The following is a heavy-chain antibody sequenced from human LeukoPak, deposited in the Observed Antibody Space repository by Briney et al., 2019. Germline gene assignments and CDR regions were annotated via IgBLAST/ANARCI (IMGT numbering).Heavy chain of an antibody. CDR2: IKSKTDGGTT. CDR3: TTHSTVSYYYYYYYMDV. D-gene: IGHD4-11*01. J-gene: IGHJ6*03. V-gene: IGHV3-15*01. Sequence: SGGSLRLSCAASGFTFSNAWMSWVRQAPGKGLEWVGRIKSKTDGGTTDYAAPVKGRFTISRDDSKNTLYLQMNSLKTEDTAVYYCTTHSTVSYYYYYYYMDVWGKGTTVTVSS. CDR1: GFTFSNAW.